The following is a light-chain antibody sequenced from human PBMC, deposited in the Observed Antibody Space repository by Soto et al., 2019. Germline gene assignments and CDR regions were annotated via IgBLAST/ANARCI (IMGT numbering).Light chain of an antibody. CDR3: QQYSRAPLT. J-gene: IGKJ1*01. V-gene: IGKV3-20*01. CDR1: QSVSDNY. Sequence: EIVLTQSPGTLSLSPGERATLSCRESQSVSDNYLAWYQQKPGQAPRLVISGASSRATGIPDRFSASGSGTDFTLTISRLEAEDFAVYYCQQYSRAPLTFGQGTKLDIK. CDR2: GAS.